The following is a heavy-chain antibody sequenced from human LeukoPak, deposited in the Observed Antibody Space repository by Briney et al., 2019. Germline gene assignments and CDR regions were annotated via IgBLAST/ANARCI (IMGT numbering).Heavy chain of an antibody. J-gene: IGHJ3*02. V-gene: IGHV4-59*01. CDR3: ARALYSSSWYPGAFDI. D-gene: IGHD6-13*01. Sequence: SETLSLTCTVSGGSISSYYWSWIRQPPGKGLEWIGYIYYSGSTNYNPSLKSRVTISVDTSKNQFSLKLSSVTAADTAVYYCARALYSSSWYPGAFDIWGQGTMVTVSS. CDR1: GGSISSYY. CDR2: IYYSGST.